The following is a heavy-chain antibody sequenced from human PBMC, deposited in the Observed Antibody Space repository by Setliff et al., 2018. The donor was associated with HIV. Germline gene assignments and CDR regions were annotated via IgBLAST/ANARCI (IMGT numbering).Heavy chain of an antibody. Sequence: GASVKVSCKASGYTLTGYYMHWVRLAPGLGLEWMGWINPHSGNTDFAQRFQGRITMTRDTSINTVYMDLSRLTSDDTGIYYCARGGALSGFFFPNWLDPWRQRTLVTVSS. V-gene: IGHV1-2*02. D-gene: IGHD6-19*01. CDR2: INPHSGNT. J-gene: IGHJ5*02. CDR1: GYTLTGYY. CDR3: ARGGALSGFFFPNWLDP.